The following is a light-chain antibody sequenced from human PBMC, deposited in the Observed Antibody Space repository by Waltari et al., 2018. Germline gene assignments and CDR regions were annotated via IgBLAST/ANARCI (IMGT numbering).Light chain of an antibody. CDR1: QDIRFV. CDR3: LQDDSYPRT. CDR2: ATS. J-gene: IGKJ1*01. Sequence: DIQMTQSPSSLSASVGDRVTFTCRASQDIRFVGWFQQRPGKAPKRLVHATSTLEVGVPPRFSGSGSGRHFTLTITSLQPEDFATYYCLQDDSYPRTFGQGTKVEIK. V-gene: IGKV1-17*01.